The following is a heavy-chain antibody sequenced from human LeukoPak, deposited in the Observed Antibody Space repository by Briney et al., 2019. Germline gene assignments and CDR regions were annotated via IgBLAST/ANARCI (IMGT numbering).Heavy chain of an antibody. J-gene: IGHJ3*02. Sequence: PSETLSLTCTVSGGPISSYYWSWIRQPAGKELEWIGRIYTSGSTNYNPSLKSRVTMSVDTSKNQFSLKLSSVTAADTAVYYCARVVGISSSWDRDAFDIWGQGTMVTVSS. CDR3: ARVVGISSSWDRDAFDI. CDR1: GGPISSYY. D-gene: IGHD6-13*01. V-gene: IGHV4-4*07. CDR2: IYTSGST.